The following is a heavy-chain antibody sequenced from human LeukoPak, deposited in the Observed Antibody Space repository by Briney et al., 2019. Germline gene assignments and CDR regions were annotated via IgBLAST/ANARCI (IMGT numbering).Heavy chain of an antibody. CDR1: GYSISSSYY. V-gene: IGHV4-38-2*02. CDR2: INHSGST. D-gene: IGHD3-10*01. J-gene: IGHJ4*02. CDR3: ARGTYYYGSGSPYFDY. Sequence: SETLSLTCTVSGYSISSSYYWSWIRQPPGKGLEWIGEINHSGSTNYNPSLKSRVTISVDTSKNQFSLKLSSVTAADTAVYYCARGTYYYGSGSPYFDYWGQGTLVTVSS.